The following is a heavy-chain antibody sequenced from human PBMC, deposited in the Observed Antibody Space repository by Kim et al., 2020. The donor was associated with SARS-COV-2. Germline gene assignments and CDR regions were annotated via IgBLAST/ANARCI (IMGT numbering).Heavy chain of an antibody. V-gene: IGHV3-30*04. J-gene: IGHJ6*02. CDR1: GFTFSSYA. D-gene: IGHD3-10*01. CDR2: ISYDGSNK. CDR3: ARAFGGSYYYGMDV. Sequence: GGSLRLSCAASGFTFSSYAMHWVRQAPGKGLEWVAVISYDGSNKYYADSVKGRFTISRDNSKNTLYLQMNSLRAEDTAVYYCARAFGGSYYYGMDVWGQGTTVTLPS.